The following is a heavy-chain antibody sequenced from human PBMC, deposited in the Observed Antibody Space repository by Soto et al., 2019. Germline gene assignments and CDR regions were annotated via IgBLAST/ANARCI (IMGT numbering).Heavy chain of an antibody. CDR3: AKDPGIAATGTRYYYYGMDV. Sequence: LLLESGGGLVQPGGSLRLSCAASGFTLSSYAMSWVRQAPGKGLEWVSAVSASGDSAFYADSVKGRFTISRDNSKNMLFLQMNSLRAEDTAVYICAKDPGIAATGTRYYYYGMDVWGQGTTVTVSS. D-gene: IGHD6-13*01. CDR1: GFTLSSYA. CDR2: VSASGDSA. V-gene: IGHV3-23*01. J-gene: IGHJ6*02.